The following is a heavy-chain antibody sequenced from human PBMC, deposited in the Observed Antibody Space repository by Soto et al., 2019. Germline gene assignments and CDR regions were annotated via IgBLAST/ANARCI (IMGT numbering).Heavy chain of an antibody. J-gene: IGHJ3*02. Sequence: WRLNNHGKGLEWMGWINPNSGGTNYAQKFQGWVTMTRDTSISTAYMELSRLRSDDTAVYYCAIVDYDICTRYCSAASAIWGQGTMVTVSS. CDR2: INPNSGGT. D-gene: IGHD3-9*01. V-gene: IGHV1-2*04. CDR3: AIVDYDICTRYCSAASAI.